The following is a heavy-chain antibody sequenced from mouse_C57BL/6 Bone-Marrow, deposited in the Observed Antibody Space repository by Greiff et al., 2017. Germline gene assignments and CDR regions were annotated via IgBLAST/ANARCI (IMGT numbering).Heavy chain of an antibody. CDR3: ARDYYGSSWYFDY. Sequence: LQQSGPELVKPGASVKISCKASGYTFTDYYMNWVKQSHGKSLEWIGDINPNNGGTSYNQKLKGKATLTVDKSSSTAYMELRSLTSEDSAVYYCARDYYGSSWYFDYWGQGTILTVSS. V-gene: IGHV1-26*01. CDR1: GYTFTDYY. CDR2: INPNNGGT. J-gene: IGHJ2*01. D-gene: IGHD1-1*01.